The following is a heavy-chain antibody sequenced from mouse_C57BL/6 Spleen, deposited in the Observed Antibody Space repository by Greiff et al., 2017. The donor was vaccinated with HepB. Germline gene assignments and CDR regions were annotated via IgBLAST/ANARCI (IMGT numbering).Heavy chain of an antibody. CDR1: GFNIKDYY. J-gene: IGHJ4*01. CDR3: TEVVAPYYAMDY. D-gene: IGHD1-1*01. Sequence: EVQLQQSGAELVRPGASVKLSCTASGFNIKDYYMHWVKQRPEQGLEWIGRIDPEDGDTEYAPKFQGKATMTADTSSNTAYLQLSSLTSEDTAVYYCTEVVAPYYAMDYWGQGISVTVSS. V-gene: IGHV14-1*01. CDR2: IDPEDGDT.